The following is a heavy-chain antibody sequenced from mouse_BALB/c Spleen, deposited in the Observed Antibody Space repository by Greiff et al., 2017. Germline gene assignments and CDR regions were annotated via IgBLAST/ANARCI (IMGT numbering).Heavy chain of an antibody. J-gene: IGHJ4*01. D-gene: IGHD2-14*01. CDR2: IWSGGST. V-gene: IGHV2-2*02. CDR3: ARAYYRYGDAMDY. CDR1: GFSLTSYG. Sequence: VKLMESGPGLVQPSQSLSITCTVSGFSLTSYGVHWVRQSPGKGLEWLGVIWSGGSTDYNAAFISRLSISKDNSKSQVFFKMNSLQANDTAIYYCARAYYRYGDAMDYWGQGTSVTVSS.